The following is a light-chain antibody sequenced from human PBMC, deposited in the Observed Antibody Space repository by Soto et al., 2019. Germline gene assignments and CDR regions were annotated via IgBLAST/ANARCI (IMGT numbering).Light chain of an antibody. CDR3: QQYGSSPYT. CDR2: GAS. CDR1: QSVSSTY. V-gene: IGKV3-20*01. J-gene: IGKJ2*01. Sequence: EIVLTQSPGTLSLSPGERATLSCRASQSVSSTYLAWYQQKPGQAPRLLIYGASIRATGVPDRFSGRGSGTDFTLTISRLEPEDFAVYYCQQYGSSPYTFGPGTKLEIK.